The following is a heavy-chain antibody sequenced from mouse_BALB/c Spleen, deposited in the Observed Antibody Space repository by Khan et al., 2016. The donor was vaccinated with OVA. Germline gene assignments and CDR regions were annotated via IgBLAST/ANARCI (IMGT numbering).Heavy chain of an antibody. CDR2: LTTYTGVP. J-gene: IGHJ2*01. CDR1: GYTFTNYG. Sequence: QVQLQQSGPELKKPGETVKISCKAAGYTFTNYGMNWVKQAPGKGFQWIGWLTTYTGVPTYADDFKGRFAFSLEPSASTASLQLNNLNNEDTATYVCARFHGWYWGQGTTLTVSS. CDR3: ARFHGWY. V-gene: IGHV9-3-1*01. D-gene: IGHD1-1*02.